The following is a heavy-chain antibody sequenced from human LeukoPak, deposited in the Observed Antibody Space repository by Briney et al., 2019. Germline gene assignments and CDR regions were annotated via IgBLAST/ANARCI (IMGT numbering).Heavy chain of an antibody. CDR3: AREDGYDFWSGYTSKDAFDI. CDR1: GFTFSNYG. D-gene: IGHD3-3*01. CDR2: ITGGGIST. J-gene: IGHJ3*02. V-gene: IGHV3-23*01. Sequence: GGSLRLSCAASGFTFSNYGMSWVRLTPGEGLEWVSSITGGGISTDYADSVKGRFTISRDNAKNSLYLQMNSLRAEDTAVYYCAREDGYDFWSGYTSKDAFDIWGQGTMVTVSS.